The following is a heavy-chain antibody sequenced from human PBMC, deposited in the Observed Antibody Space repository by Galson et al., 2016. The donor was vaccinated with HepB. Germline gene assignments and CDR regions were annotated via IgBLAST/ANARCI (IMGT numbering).Heavy chain of an antibody. Sequence: CAISGDSVSSYNAAWNWIRQSPSRGLEWLGRTYFRSKWSNDYAVSVKSRITINPDTSENQFSLQLNSVTPEDTGVYYCARAQYRSGWYQVLRYNGFDPWGQGTLVTVSS. V-gene: IGHV6-1*01. CDR2: TYFRSKWSN. CDR3: ARAQYRSGWYQVLRYNGFDP. J-gene: IGHJ5*02. CDR1: GDSVSSYNAA. D-gene: IGHD6-19*01.